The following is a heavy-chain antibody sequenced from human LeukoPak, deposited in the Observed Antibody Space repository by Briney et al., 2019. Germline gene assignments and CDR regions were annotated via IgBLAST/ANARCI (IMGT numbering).Heavy chain of an antibody. V-gene: IGHV4-59*01. CDR2: IYYSGST. CDR1: GGSISSYY. J-gene: IGHJ5*02. Sequence: SETLSLTCTVSGGSISSYYWSWIRQPPGKGLEWIGYIYYSGSTNYNPSLKSRVTISVDTSKNQFSLKLSSVTAADTAVYYCAGATRRGIFDPWGQGTLVTVSS. CDR3: AGATRRGIFDP. D-gene: IGHD3-10*01.